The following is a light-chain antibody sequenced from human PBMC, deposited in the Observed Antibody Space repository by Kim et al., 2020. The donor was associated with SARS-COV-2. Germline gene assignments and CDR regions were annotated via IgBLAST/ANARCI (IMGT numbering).Light chain of an antibody. CDR2: WAS. J-gene: IGKJ1*01. Sequence: ATINCKSSQSILYSSTNNNYLAWYQQKPGQPPKLLIYWASTRQSGVPDRFSGSGSGTDYTLTISRLQAEDVAVYYCQQYYAYPPMFGQGTKV. CDR3: QQYYAYPPM. V-gene: IGKV4-1*01. CDR1: QSILYSSTNNNY.